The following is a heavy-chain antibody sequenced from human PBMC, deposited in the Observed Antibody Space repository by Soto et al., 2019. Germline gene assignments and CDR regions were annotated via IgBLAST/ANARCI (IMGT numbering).Heavy chain of an antibody. Sequence: EVQLVESGGGLVQPGGSLRLSCAASGFTFSSYWMHWVRQAPGKGLVWVSRTNQDGSIIDYADSVKGRFTISRDNAKSTLYREMNSLGVEDTVVYYCTRDIGGRGGFWGPGTLVTVSS. V-gene: IGHV3-74*01. D-gene: IGHD3-16*01. CDR2: TNQDGSII. J-gene: IGHJ4*02. CDR1: GFTFSSYW. CDR3: TRDIGGRGGF.